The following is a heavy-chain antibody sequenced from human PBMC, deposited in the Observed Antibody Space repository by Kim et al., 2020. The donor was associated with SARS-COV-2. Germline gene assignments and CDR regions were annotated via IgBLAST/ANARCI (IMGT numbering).Heavy chain of an antibody. Sequence: GGSLRLSCAASGFTFSSYGMHWVRQAPGKGLEWVAVISYDGSDKYYADSVKGRFTISRDNSKNTLYLQMNSLRAEDTAVYYCAKDTPVRYSGYDSPDYFDYWGQGTLVTVSS. J-gene: IGHJ4*02. V-gene: IGHV3-30*18. D-gene: IGHD5-12*01. CDR1: GFTFSSYG. CDR2: ISYDGSDK. CDR3: AKDTPVRYSGYDSPDYFDY.